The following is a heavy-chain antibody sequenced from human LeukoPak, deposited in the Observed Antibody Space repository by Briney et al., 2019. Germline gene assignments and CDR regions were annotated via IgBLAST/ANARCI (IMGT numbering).Heavy chain of an antibody. CDR3: ARAAEYSSGWYLFDY. J-gene: IGHJ4*02. CDR1: GGSISSYY. CDR2: IYYSGST. Sequence: PSETLSLTCTVSGGSISSYYWSWIRQPPGKGLEWIGYIYYSGSTNYNPSLKSRVTMSVDTSKNQFSLKLSFVTAADTAMYYCARAAEYSSGWYLFDYWGQGILVTVSA. D-gene: IGHD6-19*01. V-gene: IGHV4-59*12.